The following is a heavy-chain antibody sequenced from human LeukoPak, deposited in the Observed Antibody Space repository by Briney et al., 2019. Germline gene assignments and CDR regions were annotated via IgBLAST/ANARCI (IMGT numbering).Heavy chain of an antibody. V-gene: IGHV7-4-1*02. J-gene: IGHJ6*03. CDR1: GYTFTSYA. CDR3: ARVGAGIAARPYYYMDV. D-gene: IGHD6-6*01. CDR2: INTNTGNP. Sequence: GASVKVSCKASGYTFTSYAMNWVRQAPGQGLEWMGWINTNTGNPTYAQGFTGRFVFSLDTSVSTAYLQISSLKAEDTAVYYCARVGAGIAARPYYYMDVWGKGTTVTVSS.